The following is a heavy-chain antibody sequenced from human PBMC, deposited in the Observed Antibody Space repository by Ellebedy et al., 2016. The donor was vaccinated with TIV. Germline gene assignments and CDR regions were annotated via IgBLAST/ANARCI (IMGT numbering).Heavy chain of an antibody. CDR1: GGSFSGYY. D-gene: IGHD6-13*01. Sequence: MPSETLSLTCAVYGGSFSGYYWSWIRQPPGKGLEWIGEINHSGSTNYNPSLKSRVTISVDTSKNQFSLKLSSVTAADTAVYYCARETAAGSQDLGYWGQGTLVTVSS. J-gene: IGHJ4*02. V-gene: IGHV4-34*01. CDR2: INHSGST. CDR3: ARETAAGSQDLGY.